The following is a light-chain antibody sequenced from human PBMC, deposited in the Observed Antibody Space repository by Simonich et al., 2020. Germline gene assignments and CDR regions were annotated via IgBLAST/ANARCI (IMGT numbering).Light chain of an antibody. J-gene: IGLJ3*02. CDR2: DVR. Sequence: QSALTQPASVSGSPGQSITISCTGTISDVGSYNLVSWYQQHPGQAPKLMIYDVRKRPSGVSNRYSGSKSGNPAALTISGLQAEDEADYYCSSYTSSSPLVFGGGTKLTVL. CDR1: ISDVGSYNL. CDR3: SSYTSSSPLV. V-gene: IGLV2-14*02.